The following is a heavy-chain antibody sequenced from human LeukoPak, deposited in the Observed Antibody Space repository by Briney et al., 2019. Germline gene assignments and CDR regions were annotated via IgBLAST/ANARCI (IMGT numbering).Heavy chain of an antibody. CDR1: GYSFTSYW. V-gene: IGHV5-51*01. CDR3: ARFSLGNKGGDAFDI. CDR2: IYPGDSDT. D-gene: IGHD1/OR15-1a*01. J-gene: IGHJ3*02. Sequence: PGESLKISCKGSGYSFTSYWIGWVRQMPGKGLERMGIIYPGDSDTRYSPSFQGQVTISADKSISTAYLQWSSLKASDTAMYYCARFSLGNKGGDAFDIWGQGTMVTVSS.